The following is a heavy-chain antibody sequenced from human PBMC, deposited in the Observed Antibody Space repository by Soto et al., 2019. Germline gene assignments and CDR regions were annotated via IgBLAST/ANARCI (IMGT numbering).Heavy chain of an antibody. Sequence: GASVKVSCKASGYTFINYDINWVRQAAGQGLEYMGWMSPDSGNTGYSQQFQGRVTTTSNTSTSTAYMELSSLTSEDTAVYYCEVTTGYWGQGTMVTVSS. D-gene: IGHD1-1*01. V-gene: IGHV1-8*01. CDR2: MSPDSGNT. J-gene: IGHJ4*02. CDR3: EVTTGY. CDR1: GYTFINYD.